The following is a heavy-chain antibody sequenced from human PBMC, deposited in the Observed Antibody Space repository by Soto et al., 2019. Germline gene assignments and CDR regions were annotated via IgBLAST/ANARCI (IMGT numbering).Heavy chain of an antibody. J-gene: IGHJ4*02. CDR3: SGDRGGGGSDDY. V-gene: IGHV1-18*01. CDR2: ISAYNGNT. D-gene: IGHD3-16*01. Sequence: QVQLVQSGAEVKKPGASVKVSCKASGYTFTSYGISWVRQAPGQGLEWMGWISAYNGNTNYAQKLQGRVTITTDTSESTDYMELRSLRSDDTAVDDCSGDRGGGGSDDYWGQGTLVTVSS. CDR1: GYTFTSYG.